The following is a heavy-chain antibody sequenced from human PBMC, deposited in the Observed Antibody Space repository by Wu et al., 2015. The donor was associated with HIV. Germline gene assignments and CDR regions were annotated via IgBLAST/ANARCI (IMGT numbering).Heavy chain of an antibody. D-gene: IGHD3-10*01. CDR2: INPNSGGT. CDR3: ARDWEFYGSGSYVDY. J-gene: IGHJ4*02. V-gene: IGHV1-2*02. Sequence: QVQLMQSGAEVKKPGASLKVSCKASGYTFIDYYIHWVRQAPGQGLEWMGWINPNSGGTNYAQKFRGRVTMTRDTSISTAFMELTMLRSDDTAVYYCARDWEFYGSGSYVDYWGQGTLVTVSS. CDR1: GYTFIDYY.